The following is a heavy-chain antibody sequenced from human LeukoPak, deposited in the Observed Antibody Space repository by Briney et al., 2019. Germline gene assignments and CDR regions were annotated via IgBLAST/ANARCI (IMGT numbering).Heavy chain of an antibody. D-gene: IGHD6-19*01. CDR3: ARAVPVAGTRRYFDL. V-gene: IGHV4-4*07. Sequence: SETLSLTCTVSGGSISSYYWSWIRQPAGKGLEWIGRIYTSGSTNYDPSLKSRVTMSVDTSENQFSLKLSSVTAADTAVYYCARAVPVAGTRRYFDLWGRGTLVTVSS. CDR2: IYTSGST. CDR1: GGSISSYY. J-gene: IGHJ2*01.